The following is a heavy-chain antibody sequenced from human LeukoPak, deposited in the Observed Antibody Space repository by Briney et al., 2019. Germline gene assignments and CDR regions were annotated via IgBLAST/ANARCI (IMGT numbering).Heavy chain of an antibody. V-gene: IGHV3-23*01. D-gene: IGHD5-12*01. Sequence: PGRSLRLSCAASGFTFDDYAMHWVRQAPGKGLEWVSAISGSGGSTYYADSVKGRFTISRDNSKNTLYLQMNSLRAEDTAVYYCAKCEWLNWFDPWGQGTLVTVSS. CDR1: GFTFDDYA. J-gene: IGHJ5*02. CDR2: ISGSGGST. CDR3: AKCEWLNWFDP.